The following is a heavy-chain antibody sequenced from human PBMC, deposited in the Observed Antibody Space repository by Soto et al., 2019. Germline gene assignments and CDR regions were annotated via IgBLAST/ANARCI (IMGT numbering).Heavy chain of an antibody. CDR2: IYTSGST. J-gene: IGHJ6*02. Sequence: LSLTCTVSGGSISSYYWSWIRQPAGKGLEWIGRIYTSGSTNYNPPLKSRVTMSVDTSKNQFSLKLSSVTAADTAVYYCARLWPRMGCSGGRCDSGAYYYYGMGGWGRGTRVTVAS. CDR3: ARLWPRMGCSGGRCDSGAYYYYGMGG. D-gene: IGHD2-15*01. V-gene: IGHV4-4*07. CDR1: GGSISSYY.